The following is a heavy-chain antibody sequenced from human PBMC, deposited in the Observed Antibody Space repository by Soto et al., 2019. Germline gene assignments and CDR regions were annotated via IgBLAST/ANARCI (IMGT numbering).Heavy chain of an antibody. CDR2: IYYSGST. CDR3: ARAPHSPYYFDY. J-gene: IGHJ4*02. Sequence: SETLSLTCTVSGGSISSYYWSWIRQPPGKGLEWIGYIYYSGSTNYNPSLKSRVTISVDTSKNQFSLKLSSVTAADTAVYYCARAPHSPYYFDYWGQGTLVTVSS. CDR1: GGSISSYY. V-gene: IGHV4-59*01.